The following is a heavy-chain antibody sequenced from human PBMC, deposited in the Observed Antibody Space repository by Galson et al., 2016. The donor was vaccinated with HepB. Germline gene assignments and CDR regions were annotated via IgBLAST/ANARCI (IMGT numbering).Heavy chain of an antibody. D-gene: IGHD3-10*01. Sequence: CAISGDSVSSYSGAWDWLRQSPSRGLEWLGRTYYRSRWYNDYAGSVKGRITIEADTSKNLFSLQLTPVTVADTAVYYCARDRGSGRHFFDSWGQGTLVCVSS. CDR1: GDSVSSYSGA. CDR3: ARDRGSGRHFFDS. CDR2: TYYRSRWYN. V-gene: IGHV6-1*01. J-gene: IGHJ4*02.